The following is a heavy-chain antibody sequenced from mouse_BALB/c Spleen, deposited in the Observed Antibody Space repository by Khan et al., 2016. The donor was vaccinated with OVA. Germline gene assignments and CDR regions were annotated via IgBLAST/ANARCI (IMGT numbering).Heavy chain of an antibody. J-gene: IGHJ2*01. D-gene: IGHD2-3*01. CDR2: ISTYSGNT. Sequence: QVQLQQSGPELVRPGVSVKISCKGSGYTFTDYAMYWVKQSHAKSLEWIGLISTYSGNTNYNQKFKGKATMTVDKASSTAYMELARLTSEDSAIYNCARPAYDGYYDYWGQGTTLTVSS. CDR3: ARPAYDGYYDY. V-gene: IGHV1S137*01. CDR1: GYTFTDYA.